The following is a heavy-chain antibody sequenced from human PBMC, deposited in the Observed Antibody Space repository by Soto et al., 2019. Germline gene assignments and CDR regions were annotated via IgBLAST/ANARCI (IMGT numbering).Heavy chain of an antibody. CDR3: ARYTGWFNFDC. Sequence: PSQTLSLTCAISGDSVSSNSATWSWIRQSPSRGLEWLGRTYYRSNWYNDYAVSVKSRITINADTSKNQFSLQLNSVTPEDTAVYYCARYTGWFNFDCWGQGTLVTVS. CDR1: GDSVSSNSAT. D-gene: IGHD6-19*01. CDR2: TYYRSNWYN. V-gene: IGHV6-1*01. J-gene: IGHJ4*02.